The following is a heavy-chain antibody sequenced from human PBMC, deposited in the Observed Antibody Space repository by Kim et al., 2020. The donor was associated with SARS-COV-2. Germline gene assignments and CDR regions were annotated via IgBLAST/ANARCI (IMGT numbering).Heavy chain of an antibody. J-gene: IGHJ4*02. CDR3: ARDSALHYYDSSGLDY. D-gene: IGHD3-22*01. V-gene: IGHV3-72*01. Sequence: SVKGRFTISRDDSKNSLYLQMNSLKTEDTAVYYCARDSALHYYDSSGLDYWGQGTLVTVSS.